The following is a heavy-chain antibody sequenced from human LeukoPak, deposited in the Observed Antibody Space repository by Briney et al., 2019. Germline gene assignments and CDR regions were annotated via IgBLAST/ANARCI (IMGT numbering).Heavy chain of an antibody. CDR2: IYYSGST. V-gene: IGHV4-59*01. CDR3: AIASPRYYYDSSGYPRYYYYMDV. J-gene: IGHJ6*03. D-gene: IGHD3-22*01. CDR1: GGSIRSYY. Sequence: SETLSLTCTVSGGSIRSYYWSWIRQPPGKGLEWLGYIYYSGSTNYNPSLKSRVTISVDTSKNQFSLKLSSLTAADTAVYYCAIASPRYYYDSSGYPRYYYYMDVWGKGTTVTVSS.